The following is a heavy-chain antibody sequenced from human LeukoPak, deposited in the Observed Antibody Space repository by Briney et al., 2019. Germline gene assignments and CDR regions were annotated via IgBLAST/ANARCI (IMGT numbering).Heavy chain of an antibody. CDR3: AKVIWFGEPDYYYYMDV. Sequence: GGSLRLSCAASGFTFSNNGMAWVRQAPGKGLEWVSSIHPNGVNTHYADSVKGRFTISRDNSKNTLYLQMNSLRAEDTAVYYCAKVIWFGEPDYYYYMDVWGKGTTVTISS. D-gene: IGHD3-10*01. J-gene: IGHJ6*03. CDR2: IHPNGVNT. V-gene: IGHV3-NL1*01. CDR1: GFTFSNNG.